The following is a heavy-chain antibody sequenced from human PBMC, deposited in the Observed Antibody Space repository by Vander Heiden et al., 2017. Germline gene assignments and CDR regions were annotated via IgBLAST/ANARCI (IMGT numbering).Heavy chain of an antibody. CDR3: VRRHNSGSGGYLNWYDP. D-gene: IGHD3-10*01. J-gene: IGHJ5*02. CDR2: IYPRDSDT. CDR1: GYSFTTYW. Sequence: EVQLVQSGAEVKKAGESLKISCQGSGYSFTTYWIGWVRQMPGKGLELMGIIYPRDSDTRYTPSFEGQVTISVDIYINTAYLQWSSLKASDTAMYYCVRRHNSGSGGYLNWYDPWGQGTLVTVSS. V-gene: IGHV5-51*01.